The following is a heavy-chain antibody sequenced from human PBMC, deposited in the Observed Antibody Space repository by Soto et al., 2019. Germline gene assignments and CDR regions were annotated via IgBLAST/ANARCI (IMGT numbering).Heavy chain of an antibody. J-gene: IGHJ1*01. D-gene: IGHD6-19*01. CDR3: AKGVPGIAVAGTGYFQH. V-gene: IGHV3-23*01. CDR2: ISGSGDST. Sequence: GSLRLSGAASGSTFSSYAMSWVRQAPGKGLEWVSGISGSGDSTYYADSVKGRFTISRDNSKNTLYLQMNSLRAEDTAVYYCAKGVPGIAVAGTGYFQHWGQGTLVTGSS. CDR1: GSTFSSYA.